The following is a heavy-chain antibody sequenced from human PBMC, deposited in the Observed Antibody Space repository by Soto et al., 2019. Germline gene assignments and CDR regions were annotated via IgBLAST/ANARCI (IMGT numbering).Heavy chain of an antibody. Sequence: GASVKVSCKASGYTFTSYAMHWVRQAPGQRLEWMGWINAGNGNTKYSQEFQGRVTITRDTSASTAYMELSSLRSEDTAVYYCARGPHYYGSGSYYTRHLHYFDYWGQGTLVTVSS. CDR3: ARGPHYYGSGSYYTRHLHYFDY. V-gene: IGHV1-3*01. J-gene: IGHJ4*02. D-gene: IGHD3-10*01. CDR2: INAGNGNT. CDR1: GYTFTSYA.